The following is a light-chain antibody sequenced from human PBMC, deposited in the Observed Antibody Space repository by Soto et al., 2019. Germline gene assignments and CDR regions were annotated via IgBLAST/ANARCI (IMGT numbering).Light chain of an antibody. CDR1: SSDVGGYKY. Sequence: QSVLTQPPSASGSPGQSVTISCTGPSSDVGGYKYVSWYQQHPGKAPKLMIFEVNKRPSGVPDRFSGSKSGNTASLTVSGLQAEDEADYYCSSYAGINNLGVFGTGTKVTVL. CDR3: SSYAGINNLGV. CDR2: EVN. V-gene: IGLV2-8*01. J-gene: IGLJ1*01.